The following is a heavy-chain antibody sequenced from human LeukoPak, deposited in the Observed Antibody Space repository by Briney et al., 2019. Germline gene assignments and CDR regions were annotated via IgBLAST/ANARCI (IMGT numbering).Heavy chain of an antibody. D-gene: IGHD4/OR15-4a*01. CDR1: GVAFRSLS. Sequence: PGGSLRLSRAASGVAFRSLSMDSIRQAPGKGLEWVSSISSSGSYKYYADSLKGRSTISRDHADNSVFLQLNSLTVEDTAVYYCARGMIRGALWCVAIWGLGSLVTVSS. CDR3: ARGMIRGALWCVAI. J-gene: IGHJ4*02. V-gene: IGHV3-21*01. CDR2: ISSSGSYK.